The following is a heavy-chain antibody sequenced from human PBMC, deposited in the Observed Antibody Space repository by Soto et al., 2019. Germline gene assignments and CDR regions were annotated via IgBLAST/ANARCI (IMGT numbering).Heavy chain of an antibody. Sequence: PGGSLRLSCAASGFTFSSYSMNWVRQAPGKGLEWVSYISSSSSTIYYADSVKGRFTISRDNAKNSLYLQMNSLRAEDTAVYYCARGDYDFWSGYYTGNYYYYMDVWGKGTTVTVSS. V-gene: IGHV3-48*01. CDR2: ISSSSSTI. J-gene: IGHJ6*03. CDR1: GFTFSSYS. D-gene: IGHD3-3*01. CDR3: ARGDYDFWSGYYTGNYYYYMDV.